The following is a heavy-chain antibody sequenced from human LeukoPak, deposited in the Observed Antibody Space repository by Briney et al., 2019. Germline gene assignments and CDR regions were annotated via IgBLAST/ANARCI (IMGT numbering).Heavy chain of an antibody. CDR3: ARGIKYSSSSPYYFDY. CDR1: GGSISSYY. Sequence: SETLSLTCTVSGGSISSYYWSWIRQPPGKGLEWIGYIYYSGSTNYNPSLKSRVTISVDTSKNQLSLKLSSVTAADTAVYYCARGIKYSSSSPYYFDYWGQGTLVTVSS. CDR2: IYYSGST. V-gene: IGHV4-59*01. J-gene: IGHJ4*02. D-gene: IGHD6-6*01.